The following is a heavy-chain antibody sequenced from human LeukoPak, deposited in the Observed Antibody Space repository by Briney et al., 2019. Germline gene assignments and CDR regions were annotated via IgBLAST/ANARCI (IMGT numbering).Heavy chain of an antibody. CDR1: GFTFSSYA. CDR3: AKASQRIAVAGYFDY. CDR2: ISYDGSNK. V-gene: IGHV3-30-3*01. D-gene: IGHD6-19*01. Sequence: RGSLRLSCAASGFTFSSYAMHWVRQAPGKGLEWVAVISYDGSNKYYADSVKGRFTISRDNSKNTLYLQMNSLRAEDTAVYYCAKASQRIAVAGYFDYWGQGTLVTVSS. J-gene: IGHJ4*02.